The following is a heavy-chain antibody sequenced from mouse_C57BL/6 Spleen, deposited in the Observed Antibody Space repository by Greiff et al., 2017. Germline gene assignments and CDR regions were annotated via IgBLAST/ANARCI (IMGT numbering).Heavy chain of an antibody. CDR1: GYTFTSYW. Sequence: QVQLQQSGAELVKPGASVKMSCKASGYTFTSYWITWVKQRPGQGLEWIGDIYPGSGSTNYNEKFKSKDTLTVDTSSSTAYMQLSSLTSEDSAVYYCARRGVYYDYDGVAYWGQGTLVTVSA. D-gene: IGHD2-4*01. CDR3: ARRGVYYDYDGVAY. J-gene: IGHJ3*01. V-gene: IGHV1-55*01. CDR2: IYPGSGST.